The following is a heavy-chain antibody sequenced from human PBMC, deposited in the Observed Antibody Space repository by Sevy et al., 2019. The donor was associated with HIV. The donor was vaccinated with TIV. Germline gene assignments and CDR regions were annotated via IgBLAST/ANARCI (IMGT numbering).Heavy chain of an antibody. CDR2: IYYSGST. CDR1: GGSISSYY. D-gene: IGHD2-15*01. J-gene: IGHJ5*02. Sequence: SETLSLTCTVSGGSISSYYWSWIRQPPGKGLEWIGYIYYSGSTNYNPSLKSRVTISVDTSKNQFSLKLSSVTAADTAAYYCARKYCSGGSCYLNWFDPWGQGTLVTVSS. CDR3: ARKYCSGGSCYLNWFDP. V-gene: IGHV4-59*01.